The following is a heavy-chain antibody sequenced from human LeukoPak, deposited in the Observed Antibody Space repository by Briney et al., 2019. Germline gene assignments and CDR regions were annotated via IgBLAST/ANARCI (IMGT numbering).Heavy chain of an antibody. V-gene: IGHV5-51*01. J-gene: IGHJ4*02. CDR2: IYPGDSDT. D-gene: IGHD2-2*01. Sequence: GESLKISCKGSGYSFTSYWIGWVRQMPGKGLEWMGIIYPGDSDTRYSPSFQGQVTISADKSISTAYLQWSSLKASDTAMYYCARRRVDCSSTSCSLYFDYWGQETLVTVSS. CDR1: GYSFTSYW. CDR3: ARRRVDCSSTSCSLYFDY.